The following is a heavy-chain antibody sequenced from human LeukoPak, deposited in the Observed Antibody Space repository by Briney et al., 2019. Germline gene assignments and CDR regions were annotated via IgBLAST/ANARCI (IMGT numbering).Heavy chain of an antibody. D-gene: IGHD3-22*01. CDR3: ASTQSSGYYGWFDP. CDR1: GFTFTSYY. V-gene: IGHV1-46*01. Sequence: GASVKVSCKASGFTFTSYYMHWVRQAPGQGLEWMGIINPSGGSTSYAQKFQGRVTMTRDMSTSTVYMELSSLRSEDTAVYYCASTQSSGYYGWFDPWGQGTLVTVSS. CDR2: INPSGGST. J-gene: IGHJ5*02.